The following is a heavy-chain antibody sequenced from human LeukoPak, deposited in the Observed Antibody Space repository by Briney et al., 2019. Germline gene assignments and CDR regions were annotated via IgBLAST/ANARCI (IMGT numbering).Heavy chain of an antibody. J-gene: IGHJ5*02. V-gene: IGHV3-23*01. D-gene: IGHD2-2*02. CDR1: GFNFSSYA. CDR2: ISGSGGST. Sequence: PGGSLRLSCAASGFNFSSYAMSWVRQAPGKGLEWVSAISGSGGSTYYADSVKSRFTISRDNSKKTLYLQMNNLRAEDTAVYYCAKHHCSSTSCYTWNWFDPWGQGTLVTVSS. CDR3: AKHHCSSTSCYTWNWFDP.